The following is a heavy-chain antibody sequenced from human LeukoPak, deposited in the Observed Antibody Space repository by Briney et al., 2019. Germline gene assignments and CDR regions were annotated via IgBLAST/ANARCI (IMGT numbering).Heavy chain of an antibody. J-gene: IGHJ3*02. CDR1: GYTFPSYG. D-gene: IGHD2-15*01. CDR2: ISGDNDKR. Sequence: GASVKVSCKASGYTFPSYGISWVRQAPGQGLEWMGWISGDNDKRNYAQQFQGRVTMTTDTSTNTAYMDLRSLGSDETAVYYCARFYCSSGRCYPAGAFDIWGQGTTVTVSS. V-gene: IGHV1-18*01. CDR3: ARFYCSSGRCYPAGAFDI.